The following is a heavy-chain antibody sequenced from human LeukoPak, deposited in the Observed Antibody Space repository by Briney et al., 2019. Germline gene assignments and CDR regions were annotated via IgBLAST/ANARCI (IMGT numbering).Heavy chain of an antibody. D-gene: IGHD6-19*01. CDR1: GGSISSSSYY. CDR3: ARTGSSGWYHNWFDP. Sequence: ASETLSLTCTVSGGSISSSSYYWGWIRQPPGKGQEWIGSIYYSGSTYYNPSLKSRVTISVDTSKNQFSLKLSSVTAADTAVYYCARTGSSGWYHNWFDPWGQGTLVTVSS. J-gene: IGHJ5*02. CDR2: IYYSGST. V-gene: IGHV4-39*01.